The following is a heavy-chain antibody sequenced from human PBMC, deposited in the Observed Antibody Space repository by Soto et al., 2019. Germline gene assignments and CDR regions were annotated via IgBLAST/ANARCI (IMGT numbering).Heavy chain of an antibody. D-gene: IGHD6-13*01. CDR1: GVSISSHDW. Sequence: QVQLQESGPGLVKPSGTLSLTCAVSGVSISSHDWWTWVRQPPGKGLEWIGESHQSGNTNYNSSLESRVTISVGKSKNQFSLKLTSVTVADSAVYYCATRDSSRFYRGQGTLVTVSS. J-gene: IGHJ4*02. V-gene: IGHV4-4*02. CDR3: ATRDSSRFY. CDR2: SHQSGNT.